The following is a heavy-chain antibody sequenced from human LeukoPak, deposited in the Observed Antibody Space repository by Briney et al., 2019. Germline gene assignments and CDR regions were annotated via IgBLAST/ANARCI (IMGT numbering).Heavy chain of an antibody. Sequence: GESLKISCKGSGYSFTSCWIGWVRQMPGKGLEWMGVIYPGDSDTRDSPSFQGQVTISADKSISTAYLQWSSLKASDTAMYYCATSIATSGHFDYWGQGTLVTVSS. CDR3: ATSIATSGHFDY. CDR1: GYSFTSCW. CDR2: IYPGDSDT. J-gene: IGHJ4*02. V-gene: IGHV5-51*01. D-gene: IGHD6-13*01.